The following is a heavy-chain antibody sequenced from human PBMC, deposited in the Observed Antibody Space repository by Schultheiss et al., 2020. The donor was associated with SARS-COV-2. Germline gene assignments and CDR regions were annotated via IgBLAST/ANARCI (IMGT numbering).Heavy chain of an antibody. V-gene: IGHV3-7*03. D-gene: IGHD3-22*01. CDR2: IKQDGSEK. CDR1: GFTFSSYA. CDR3: ARDGPKYYYYDSSGRPYWYFDL. J-gene: IGHJ2*01. Sequence: GGSLRLSCAASGFTFSSYAMSWVRQAPGKGLEWVANIKQDGSEKYYVDSVKGRFTISRDNAKNSLYLQMNSLRAEDTAVYYCARDGPKYYYYDSSGRPYWYFDLWGRGTLVTVSS.